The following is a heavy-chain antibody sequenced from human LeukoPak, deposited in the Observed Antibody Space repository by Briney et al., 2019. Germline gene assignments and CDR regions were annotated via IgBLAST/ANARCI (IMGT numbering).Heavy chain of an antibody. CDR2: FIPAGDR. CDR1: GFTFSSHD. Sequence: GGSLRLSCAASGFTFSSHDMHWVRQAAGKGLEWVSGFIPAGDRYYAESVKGRFTISIDNAEGSLYCQMNSLRVGDTAVYYCVRGGIWGISSNWFEYWGQGVLVTVSA. V-gene: IGHV3-13*04. J-gene: IGHJ5*01. D-gene: IGHD7-27*01. CDR3: VRGGIWGISSNWFEY.